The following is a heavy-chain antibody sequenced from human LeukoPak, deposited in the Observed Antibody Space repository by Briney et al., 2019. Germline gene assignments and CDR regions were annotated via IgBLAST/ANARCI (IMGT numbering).Heavy chain of an antibody. CDR2: INPNSGGT. CDR3: AIDEGYCSGGSCFIWFDP. V-gene: IGHV1-2*02. CDR1: GYTFTGYY. D-gene: IGHD2-15*01. Sequence: ASVKVSCKASGYTFTGYYMHWVRQAHGQGLEWMGWINPNSGGTNYAQKFQGRVTMTRDTSISTAYMELSRLRSDDTAVYYCAIDEGYCSGGSCFIWFDPWGQGTLVTVSS. J-gene: IGHJ5*02.